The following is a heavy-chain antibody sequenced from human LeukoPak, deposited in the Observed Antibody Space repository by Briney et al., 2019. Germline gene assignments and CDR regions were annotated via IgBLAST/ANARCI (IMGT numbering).Heavy chain of an antibody. CDR1: GDSIDSVYY. CDR3: ARQNGFGEEFDY. CDR2: VYHSGTT. D-gene: IGHD3-3*01. Sequence: SETLSLTCAVSGDSIDSVYYWGWIRQPPGKGLEWIASVYHSGTTYYNPSLKSRVIISADTSRNQFSLLITCLTAADTAVYFCARQNGFGEEFDYWGQGTLVTVSS. J-gene: IGHJ4*02. V-gene: IGHV4-38-2*01.